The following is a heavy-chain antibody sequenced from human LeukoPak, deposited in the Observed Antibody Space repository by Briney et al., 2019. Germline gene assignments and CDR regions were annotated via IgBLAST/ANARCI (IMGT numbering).Heavy chain of an antibody. V-gene: IGHV3-48*01. CDR1: GFTFSNAW. Sequence: GGSLRLSCAASGFTFSNAWMSWVRQAPGKGLEWVSYISSSSSTIYYADSVKGRFTISRDNAKNSLYLQMNSLRAEDTAVYYCAGEGVVPAAVDAFDIWGQGTMVTVSS. J-gene: IGHJ3*02. D-gene: IGHD2-2*01. CDR3: AGEGVVPAAVDAFDI. CDR2: ISSSSSTI.